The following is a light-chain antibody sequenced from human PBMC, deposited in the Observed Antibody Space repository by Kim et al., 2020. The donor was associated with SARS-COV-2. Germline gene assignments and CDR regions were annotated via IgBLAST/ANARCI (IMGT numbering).Light chain of an antibody. Sequence: ITNACAGTSGDVATYDFVSCYQQYPGKAPKLIIFDVTKRSSGVSTRLSGSKSGNTASLTISGLRAEDESDYHCASYTNATTPHVLFGGGTKLTVL. V-gene: IGLV2-14*03. J-gene: IGLJ2*01. CDR1: SGDVATYDF. CDR2: DVT. CDR3: ASYTNATTPHVL.